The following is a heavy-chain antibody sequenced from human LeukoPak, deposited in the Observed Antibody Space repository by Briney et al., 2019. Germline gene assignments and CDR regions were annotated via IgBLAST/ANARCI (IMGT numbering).Heavy chain of an antibody. V-gene: IGHV1-69*01. D-gene: IGHD2-2*01. CDR1: GGTFSSYA. J-gene: IGHJ1*01. Sequence: GSSVKVSCKASGGTFSSYAISWVRQAPGQGLEWMGGIIPIFGTANYAQKFQGRVTITADESTSTAYMELSSLRSDDTAVYYCARDVPHCSSTSCPLQHWGQGTLVTVSS. CDR2: IIPIFGTA. CDR3: ARDVPHCSSTSCPLQH.